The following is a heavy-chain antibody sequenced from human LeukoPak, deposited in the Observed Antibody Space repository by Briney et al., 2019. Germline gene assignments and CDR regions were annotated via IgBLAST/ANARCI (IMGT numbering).Heavy chain of an antibody. V-gene: IGHV4-39*02. CDR1: GGSIRSSYYY. CDR2: IYDSGST. J-gene: IGHJ6*02. D-gene: IGHD3-10*01. Sequence: SETLSLTCTVSGGSIRSSYYYWGWIRQPPGKGLEWIGSIYDSGSTYYNPSLKSRVTISVDTSKNQFSLKLNSVTAADTAVYYCARDEDYYGSGSDYGMDVWGQGTTVTVSS. CDR3: ARDEDYYGSGSDYGMDV.